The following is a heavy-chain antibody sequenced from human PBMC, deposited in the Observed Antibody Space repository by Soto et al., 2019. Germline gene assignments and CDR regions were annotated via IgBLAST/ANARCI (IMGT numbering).Heavy chain of an antibody. D-gene: IGHD2-15*01. CDR1: GYTFTGYY. CDR2: INPNSGGT. V-gene: IGHV1-2*04. J-gene: IGHJ6*02. CDR3: ARGVVVVASSTPYGAYHYGMDV. Sequence: ASVKVSCKASGYTFTGYYMHWVRQAPGQGLEWMGWINPNSGGTNYAQKFQGWVTMTRDTSISTAYMELSRLRSDDTAVYYCARGVVVVASSTPYGAYHYGMDVWGQGTTVTAPS.